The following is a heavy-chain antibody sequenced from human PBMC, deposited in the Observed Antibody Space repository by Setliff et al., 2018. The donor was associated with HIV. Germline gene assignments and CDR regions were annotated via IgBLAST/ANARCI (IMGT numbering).Heavy chain of an antibody. J-gene: IGHJ3*02. Sequence: TLSLTCTVSGGSITSYYWSWIRQPPGKGLEWIGYIYFSGSTNYDPSLKSRVSISVDTSKNQFSLKLSSVTAADTAVYYCARYWQQLGAYAFDIWGQGTMVTVSS. CDR3: ARYWQQLGAYAFDI. CDR1: GGSITSYY. CDR2: IYFSGST. D-gene: IGHD6-13*01. V-gene: IGHV4-59*01.